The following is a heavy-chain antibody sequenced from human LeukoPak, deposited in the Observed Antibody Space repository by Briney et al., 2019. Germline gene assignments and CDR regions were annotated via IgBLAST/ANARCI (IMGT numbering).Heavy chain of an antibody. D-gene: IGHD1-26*01. CDR3: GMSGDRVPLQDDVFDV. Sequence: GESLKISCKVSGYSFTSYCIGWMRQMPGKGLEWMGIIYPGGSGPTYSPSFQGQVTISVDKSINTAYLQWSSLQASDTAMYYCGMSGDRVPLQDDVFDVWGQGTMVTVST. CDR1: GYSFTSYC. J-gene: IGHJ3*01. V-gene: IGHV5-51*01. CDR2: IYPGGSGP.